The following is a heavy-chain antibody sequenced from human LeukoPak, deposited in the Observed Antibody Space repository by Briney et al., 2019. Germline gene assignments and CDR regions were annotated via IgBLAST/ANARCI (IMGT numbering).Heavy chain of an antibody. D-gene: IGHD3-10*01. CDR3: AKRGFGYYFDY. CDR1: GFTFSSYG. Sequence: PGGSLRLSCAASGFTFSSYGMHWVRQAPGKGLEWVTVISYDGSNKYYADSVKGRFTISRDNSKNTLYLQMNSLRADDTAVYYCAKRGFGYYFDYWGQGTLVTVSS. CDR2: ISYDGSNK. V-gene: IGHV3-30*18. J-gene: IGHJ4*02.